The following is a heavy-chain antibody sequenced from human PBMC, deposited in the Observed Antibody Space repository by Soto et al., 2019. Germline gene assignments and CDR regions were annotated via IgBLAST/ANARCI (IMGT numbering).Heavy chain of an antibody. CDR2: ISPYNGKT. D-gene: IGHD5-18*01. Sequence: QGQLVQSGGEVKEPGASVRVSCKDSGYTRINYGINWVRQAPGQGLEWLGWISPYNGKTEYAQKLQGRVTMTTDTAKSTVYMELRSLRSDDTAVYYCAREQTKWLQDACDMWGQGTMVTVSS. CDR1: GYTRINYG. J-gene: IGHJ3*02. V-gene: IGHV1-18*01. CDR3: AREQTKWLQDACDM.